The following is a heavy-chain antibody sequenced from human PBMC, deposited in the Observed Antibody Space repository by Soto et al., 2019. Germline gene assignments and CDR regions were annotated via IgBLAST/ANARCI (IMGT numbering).Heavy chain of an antibody. Sequence: GGSLRLSCAASGFTFSNYAMSWVRQAPGKGLEWVSTISGRGGNTYYADSVKGRFTISRDNSRNTLYLQMDSLRVEDSAVYSCAKAGCSGGTCYLYYFDYWGQGALVTVS. CDR3: AKAGCSGGTCYLYYFDY. D-gene: IGHD2-15*01. CDR1: GFTFSNYA. V-gene: IGHV3-23*01. J-gene: IGHJ4*02. CDR2: ISGRGGNT.